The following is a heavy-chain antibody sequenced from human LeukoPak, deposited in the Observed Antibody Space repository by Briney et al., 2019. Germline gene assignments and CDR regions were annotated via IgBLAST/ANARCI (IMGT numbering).Heavy chain of an antibody. CDR3: AKQQEWLLNYLNWFDP. J-gene: IGHJ5*02. CDR2: ISGGGGST. D-gene: IGHD3-3*01. Sequence: PGGSLRLSCAASGFTFSTYAMSWVRQAPGKGLEWVSAISGGGGSTYYADSVKGRFTISRDNSKNTLYLQMNSLRAEDTAVYYCAKQQEWLLNYLNWFDPWGQGTLVTVSS. CDR1: GFTFSTYA. V-gene: IGHV3-23*01.